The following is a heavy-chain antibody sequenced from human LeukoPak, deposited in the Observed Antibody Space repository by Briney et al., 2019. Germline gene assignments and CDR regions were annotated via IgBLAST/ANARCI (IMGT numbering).Heavy chain of an antibody. D-gene: IGHD5-24*01. V-gene: IGHV3-48*04. CDR2: ISGSSSTT. CDR3: TRVGYIDEGIDY. J-gene: IGHJ4*02. Sequence: GGSLRLSCAASGFTFSSYSMTWVRQAPGRGLEWVSYISGSSSTTYYIDSVKGRFTISRDNAKNSLYLQMNSLRAEDTAIYYCTRVGYIDEGIDYWGQGTLVTVSS. CDR1: GFTFSSYS.